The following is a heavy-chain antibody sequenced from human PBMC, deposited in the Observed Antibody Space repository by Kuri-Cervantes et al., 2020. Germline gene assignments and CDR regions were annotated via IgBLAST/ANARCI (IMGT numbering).Heavy chain of an antibody. CDR1: GGSISSYY. J-gene: IGHJ1*01. CDR2: IYTSGST. V-gene: IGHV4-4*07. D-gene: IGHD3-10*01. CDR3: ARLESYFYGSGNLDH. Sequence: SETLSLTCTVSGGSISSYYWSWIRQPAGKGLEWIGRIYTSGSTNYDPSLKSRATMSVDTSKNQFSLNLTSVTAADTAVYYCARLESYFYGSGNLDHWGQGTLVTVSS.